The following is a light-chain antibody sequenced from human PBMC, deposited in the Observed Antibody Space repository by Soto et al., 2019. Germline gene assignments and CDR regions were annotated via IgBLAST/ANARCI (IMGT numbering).Light chain of an antibody. CDR2: EGS. Sequence: QSALTQPASVSGSPGQSITISCTGTSSDVGSYNLVSWYQQHPGKAPKLMIYEGSKRPSGVSNRLSGSQSGTTVSLTSAGRHVLEWDDYKWCSYGGSSTFVVFGGGTKRIV. CDR1: SSDVGSYNL. V-gene: IGLV2-23*03. J-gene: IGLJ3*02. CDR3: CSYGGSSTFVV.